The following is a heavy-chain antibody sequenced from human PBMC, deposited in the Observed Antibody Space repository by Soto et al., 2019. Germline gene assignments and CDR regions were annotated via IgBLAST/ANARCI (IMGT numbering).Heavy chain of an antibody. V-gene: IGHV4-59*01. J-gene: IGHJ4*02. CDR2: IYYSGST. CDR1: GGSISSYY. CDR3: ARVGSGSYYVDY. D-gene: IGHD1-26*01. Sequence: TLSLTCTVSGGSISSYYWSWIRQPPGKGLEWIGYIYYSGSTNYNPSLKSRVTISVDTSKNQFSLKLSSVTAADTAVYYCARVGSGSYYVDYWGQGTLVTVSS.